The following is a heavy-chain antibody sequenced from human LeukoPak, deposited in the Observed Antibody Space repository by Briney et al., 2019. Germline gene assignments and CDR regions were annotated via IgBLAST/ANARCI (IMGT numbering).Heavy chain of an antibody. Sequence: PSGTLSLTCTVSGGSISSSSYYWGWIRQPPGKGLEWIGSIYYSGSTYYNPSLKSRITISVDTSKNQFSLKLSSVTAADTAVYYCASLPLHWGSYRLNDAFDIWGQGTMVTVSS. CDR3: ASLPLHWGSYRLNDAFDI. CDR1: GGSISSSSYY. J-gene: IGHJ3*02. D-gene: IGHD3-16*02. CDR2: IYYSGST. V-gene: IGHV4-39*01.